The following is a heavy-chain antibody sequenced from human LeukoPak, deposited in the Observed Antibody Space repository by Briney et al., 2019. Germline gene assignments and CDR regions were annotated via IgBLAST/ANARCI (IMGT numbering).Heavy chain of an antibody. D-gene: IGHD1-26*01. CDR2: ISSSGSTI. CDR3: ARDAKAELLDY. CDR1: GFTFSDYY. Sequence: GGSLRLSCAASGFTFSDYYMSWIRQAPGTGLEWVSYISSSGSTIYYADSVKGRFTISRDNAKNSLYLQMNSLRAEDTAVYYCARDAKAELLDYWGQGTLVTVSS. J-gene: IGHJ4*02. V-gene: IGHV3-11*04.